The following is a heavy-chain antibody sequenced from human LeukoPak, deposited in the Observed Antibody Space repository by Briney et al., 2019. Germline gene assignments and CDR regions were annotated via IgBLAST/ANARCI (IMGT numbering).Heavy chain of an antibody. V-gene: IGHV3-74*01. CDR2: INSDGSST. D-gene: IGHD4-17*01. J-gene: IGHJ5*02. CDR1: GFTFSSYW. CDR3: ARSKAFYGDFNWFDP. Sequence: GGSLRLSCAASGFTFSSYWMHWVRQAPGKGLVWVSRINSDGSSTSYADSVKGRFTISRDNAKNTLYLQMNSLRAEDTAVYYCARSKAFYGDFNWFDPWGQGTLVTVSS.